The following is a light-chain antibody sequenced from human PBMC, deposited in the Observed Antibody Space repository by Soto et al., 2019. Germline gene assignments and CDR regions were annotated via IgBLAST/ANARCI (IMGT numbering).Light chain of an antibody. CDR1: QTVSSNY. CDR2: AAS. J-gene: IGKJ1*01. Sequence: EIVLTQSPGTLSLSPGERATLSCRASQTVSSNYLAWYQQKPGQAPRLLIYAASTRATGIPDWFSGSGSGTDFTLSISRLEPEDFAVYYCQQYGGSPTFGQGTKVEIK. V-gene: IGKV3-20*01. CDR3: QQYGGSPT.